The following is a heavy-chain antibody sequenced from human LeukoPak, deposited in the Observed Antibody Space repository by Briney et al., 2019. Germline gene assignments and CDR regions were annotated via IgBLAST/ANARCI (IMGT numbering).Heavy chain of an antibody. D-gene: IGHD3-10*01. CDR3: ARDRGITTARGVPSWFDP. J-gene: IGHJ5*02. CDR2: IYTTGSP. CDR1: GDSINSYY. V-gene: IGHV4-4*07. Sequence: TSETLSLTCTVSGDSINSYYWTWIRQPAGKGLKWIGRIYTTGSPSYSPSLKSRVTISVDTSTNQFSLKLTSVSAADTAVYYCARDRGITTARGVPSWFDPWGQGTLVTVSS.